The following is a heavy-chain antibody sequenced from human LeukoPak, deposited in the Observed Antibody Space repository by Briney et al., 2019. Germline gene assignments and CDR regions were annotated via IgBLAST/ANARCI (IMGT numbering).Heavy chain of an antibody. Sequence: GGSLSLSCEASGFAFNIYTRSWVRQPPGKVLEWVSIINYNGGYTYYADSVTSRFTISRDNSKNTVDLQMNSLRPEDTATYYCAKDGHCPDRECGTQIAVAGYVDYWGQGVLVTVSS. D-gene: IGHD6-19*01. J-gene: IGHJ4*02. CDR2: INYNGGYT. V-gene: IGHV3-23*01. CDR3: AKDGHCPDRECGTQIAVAGYVDY. CDR1: GFAFNIYT.